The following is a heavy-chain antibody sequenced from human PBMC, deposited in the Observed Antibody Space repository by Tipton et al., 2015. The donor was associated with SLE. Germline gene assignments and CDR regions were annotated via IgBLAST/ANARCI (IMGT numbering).Heavy chain of an antibody. V-gene: IGHV3-33*01. Sequence: SGFTFSSYGMHWVRQAPGKGLEWVAVIWYDGSNKYYADSVKGRFTISRDNSKNTLYLQMNSLRAEDMAVYYCAAFYGSGSYSNYWGQGTLVTVSS. CDR3: AAFYGSGSYSNY. CDR2: IWYDGSNK. D-gene: IGHD3-10*01. CDR1: GFTFSSYG. J-gene: IGHJ4*02.